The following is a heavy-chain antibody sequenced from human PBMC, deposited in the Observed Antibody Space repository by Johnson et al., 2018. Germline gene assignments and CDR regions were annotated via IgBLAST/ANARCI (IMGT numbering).Heavy chain of an antibody. J-gene: IGHJ6*02. Sequence: VQLVESGGGLVKPGRSXRLACTGAGFTFGDYVLSWFRQAPGKGLEWVGFIGSKAYGGTTEYAAPVRGRFTISRDDSKSIAYLQMNSLKTEDTAVYFCTREETTADFFYYGMDVWGQGTTVIVSS. D-gene: IGHD4-11*01. CDR1: GFTFGDYV. CDR2: IGSKAYGGTT. V-gene: IGHV3-49*05. CDR3: TREETTADFFYYGMDV.